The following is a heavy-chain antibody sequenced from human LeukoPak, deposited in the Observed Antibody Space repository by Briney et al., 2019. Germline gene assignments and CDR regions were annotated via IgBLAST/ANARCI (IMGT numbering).Heavy chain of an antibody. J-gene: IGHJ4*02. CDR3: ARRYCSGGYCYSDY. CDR1: GGSISSYS. D-gene: IGHD2-15*01. CDR2: IYHSGSA. Sequence: PSETLSLTCTVSGGSISSYSWSWIRQPPGEGLEWIGYIYHSGSANYSPSLKSRLTMSADTSKNQFSLKLSSVTAADTAVYYCARRYCSGGYCYSDYWGQGTLVTVSS. V-gene: IGHV4-59*08.